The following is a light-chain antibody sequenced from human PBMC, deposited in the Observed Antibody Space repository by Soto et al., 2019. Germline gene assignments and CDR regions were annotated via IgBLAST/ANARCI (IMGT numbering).Light chain of an antibody. CDR2: DVS. J-gene: IGLJ1*01. V-gene: IGLV2-11*01. CDR3: CSYAGSYTSSHV. CDR1: SSDVGGYSY. Sequence: QSALTQPRSVSGSPGQSVTIPYTGTSSDVGGYSYVSWYQQHPGKAPKLMIYDVSKRPSGVPDRFSGSKSGNTASLTISGLQAEDEADYYCCSYAGSYTSSHVFGTGTKLTVL.